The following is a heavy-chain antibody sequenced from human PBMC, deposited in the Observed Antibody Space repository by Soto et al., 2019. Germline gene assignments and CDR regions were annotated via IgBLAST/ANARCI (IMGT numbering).Heavy chain of an antibody. Sequence: EVQLVESGGGLVKPGGSLRLSCAASGFTFSNVGLNWVRQAPRKGLEWVGRIKSKSDGGTTDNAAPVKGRFTISRDDSKNTLYLQMDSLKTEDTAVYYCLTVLGRGGSWGQGTLVTVSS. V-gene: IGHV3-15*07. D-gene: IGHD2-15*01. J-gene: IGHJ5*02. CDR2: IKSKSDGGTT. CDR1: GFTFSNVG. CDR3: LTVLGRGGS.